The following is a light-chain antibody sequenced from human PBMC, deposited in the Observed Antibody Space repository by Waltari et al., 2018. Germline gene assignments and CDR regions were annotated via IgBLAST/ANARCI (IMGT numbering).Light chain of an antibody. V-gene: IGKV1-5*03. Sequence: DIHMTQSPSTLSASVGDTVIITCRASQNINTWLAWYQQKPGRATKLLIYKASNLQSGVPSRFSGSGSGTEFTLTISSLQPGDFATYYCLQYNKYSLFTFGPGTNVDIK. J-gene: IGKJ3*01. CDR1: QNINTW. CDR2: KAS. CDR3: LQYNKYSLFT.